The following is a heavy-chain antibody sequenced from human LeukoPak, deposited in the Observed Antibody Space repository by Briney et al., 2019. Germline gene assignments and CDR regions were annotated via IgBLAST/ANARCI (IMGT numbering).Heavy chain of an antibody. J-gene: IGHJ4*02. CDR1: GFTVSSNY. V-gene: IGHV3-53*01. CDR2: IYSGGST. Sequence: GGSLRLSCAASGFTVSSNYMSWGRQAPGKGLEWGSVIYSGGSTYYADSVKGRFTISRDNSKNTLYLQMNSLRAEDTAVYYCARGSSGYHFDYWGQGTLVTVSS. CDR3: ARGSSGYHFDY. D-gene: IGHD6-25*01.